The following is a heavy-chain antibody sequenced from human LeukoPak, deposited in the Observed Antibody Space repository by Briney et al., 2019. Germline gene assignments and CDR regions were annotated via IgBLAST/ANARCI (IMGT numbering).Heavy chain of an antibody. D-gene: IGHD6-19*01. J-gene: IGHJ4*02. CDR2: FSGTSST. CDR3: AKLKQWQPQRYFFEY. Sequence: GGSLRLSCAASGFTFSNYGMRWVRQAPGKGLEWVSTFSGTSSTSYADAVRGRVTISRDNSKNTLYLQMNSLRAEDTAVYYCAKLKQWQPQRYFFEYWGQGALVTVAS. V-gene: IGHV3-23*01. CDR1: GFTFSNYG.